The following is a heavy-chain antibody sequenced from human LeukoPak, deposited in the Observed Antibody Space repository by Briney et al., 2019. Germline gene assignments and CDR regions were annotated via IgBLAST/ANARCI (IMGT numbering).Heavy chain of an antibody. CDR3: ARADYYDRSGYYYDFDY. J-gene: IGHJ4*02. V-gene: IGHV1-69*05. Sequence: GASVKVSCKASGGTFSSYAISWVRQAPGQGLEWMGGIIPIFGTANYAQKFQGRVTVTTDESTSTAYMELSSLRSEDTAVYYCARADYYDRSGYYYDFDYWGQGTLVTVSS. CDR2: IIPIFGTA. CDR1: GGTFSSYA. D-gene: IGHD3-22*01.